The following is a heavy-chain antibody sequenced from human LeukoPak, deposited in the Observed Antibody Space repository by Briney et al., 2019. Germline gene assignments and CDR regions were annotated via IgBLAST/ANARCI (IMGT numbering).Heavy chain of an antibody. CDR3: AKGADPLTWRMTTVAGTRFDF. CDR2: ISGDGGSR. CDR1: GFTFDDYA. Sequence: GGSLRLSCAVSGFTFDDYAMHWVRQAPGKGLEWVSLISGDGGSRYYAGSVKGRFTVSRDNSKNSLYLQMNRLRAEDPAFYYCAKGADPLTWRMTTVAGTRFDFWGQGTLVTVSS. J-gene: IGHJ4*02. D-gene: IGHD6-19*01. V-gene: IGHV3-43*02.